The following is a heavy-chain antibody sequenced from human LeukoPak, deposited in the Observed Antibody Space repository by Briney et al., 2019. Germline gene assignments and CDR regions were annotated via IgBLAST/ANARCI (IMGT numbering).Heavy chain of an antibody. J-gene: IGHJ4*02. CDR2: ISSSGSTI. CDR3: SRQTISCHDF. V-gene: IGHV3-48*03. D-gene: IGHD5-24*01. CDR1: GFTFSSYE. Sequence: PGGSLRLSCAASGFTFSSYEMNWVRQAPGKGLEWVSYISSSGSTIYYADSVKGRFTISRDNAKNSLYLQMNSLKPEDTAVYYCSRQTISCHDFWGQGTLVTVSS.